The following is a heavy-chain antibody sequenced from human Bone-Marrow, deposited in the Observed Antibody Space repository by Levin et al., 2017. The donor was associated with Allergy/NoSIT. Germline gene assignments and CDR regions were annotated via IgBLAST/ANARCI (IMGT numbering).Heavy chain of an antibody. CDR2: ISASSSSL. D-gene: IGHD2-15*01. CDR1: GFRFTDFGDYW. J-gene: IGHJ4*02. V-gene: IGHV3-48*01. Sequence: HPGGSLRLSCVASGFRFTDFGDYWMSWVRQTPGNGLQWIASISASSSSLSYSDSVKGRFTISRDNDKRSLYLTLTSLRVDDTAVYYCASPYCRDGGGTCFSYYFDSWGPGTLVSVYS. CDR3: ASPYCRDGGGTCFSYYFDS.